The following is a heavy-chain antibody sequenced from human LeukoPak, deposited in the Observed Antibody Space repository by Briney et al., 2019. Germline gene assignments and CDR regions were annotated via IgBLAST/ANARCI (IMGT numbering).Heavy chain of an antibody. Sequence: PGGSLRLSCAASGFTFSTTGMSWVRQAPGKGLEWVSGISGNSDKTYYTDSVKGRFSVFRDNSRNTLYLPMNNVRVEDTALYYCAKTASSSGEWGQGTLVTVSS. D-gene: IGHD6-6*01. CDR2: ISGNSDKT. J-gene: IGHJ4*02. CDR3: AKTASSSGE. V-gene: IGHV3-23*01. CDR1: GFTFSTTG.